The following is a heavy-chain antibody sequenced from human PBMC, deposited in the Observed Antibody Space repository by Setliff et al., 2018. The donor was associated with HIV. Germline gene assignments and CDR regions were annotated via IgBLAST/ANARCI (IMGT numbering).Heavy chain of an antibody. J-gene: IGHJ2*01. CDR1: GFTFSNYA. Sequence: PGGSLRLSCAASGFTFSNYAMSWVRQAPGKGLEWVSSISGSGGSTYYADSVKGRFTISRDNSKNTLYLQMNSLRAEDTAVYYCARDGVGVAGATWYFDLWGRGTLVTVSS. D-gene: IGHD6-19*01. CDR2: ISGSGGST. CDR3: ARDGVGVAGATWYFDL. V-gene: IGHV3-23*01.